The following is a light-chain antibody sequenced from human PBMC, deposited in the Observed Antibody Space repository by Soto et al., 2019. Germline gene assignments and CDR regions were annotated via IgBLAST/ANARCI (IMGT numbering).Light chain of an antibody. V-gene: IGLV9-49*01. CDR3: GADPGSRSNYV. Sequence: QSVLTQPPSASASLGASVTLTCTLSSGYSNYKVDWYQQRPGKGPRFVMRVGTGGIVGSKGDGIPDRFAVLGSGLNRYLTIKNIQEEDESDYHCGADPGSRSNYVFGTGTKVTVL. CDR1: SGYSNYK. J-gene: IGLJ1*01. CDR2: VGTGGIVG.